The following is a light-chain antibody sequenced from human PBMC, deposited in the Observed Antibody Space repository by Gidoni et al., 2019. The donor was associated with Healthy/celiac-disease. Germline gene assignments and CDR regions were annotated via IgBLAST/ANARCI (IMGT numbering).Light chain of an antibody. Sequence: DIVLTQSPGTLSVSPGERATLSCRASQSVSSSHLAWYQQKPGHAPRLLIYGASSRATGIPDRFSGSGSGTDFTLTISRLEPEDFAVYYCQQYGSSPLTFGGGTKVEIK. CDR1: QSVSSSH. CDR3: QQYGSSPLT. CDR2: GAS. J-gene: IGKJ4*01. V-gene: IGKV3-20*01.